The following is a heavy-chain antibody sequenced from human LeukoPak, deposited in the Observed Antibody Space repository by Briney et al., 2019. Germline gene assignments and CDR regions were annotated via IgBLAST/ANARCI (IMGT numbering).Heavy chain of an antibody. D-gene: IGHD3-9*01. CDR3: AREFRYYDILTGYPFDY. Sequence: ASVKVSCKASGYTFTSYYMHWVRQAPGQGLEWMGIINPSGGSTSYAQKFQGRVTMTRDMSTSTVYMELSSLRSEDTAVYYCAREFRYYDILTGYPFDYWGQGTLVTVSS. CDR1: GYTFTSYY. J-gene: IGHJ4*02. CDR2: INPSGGST. V-gene: IGHV1-46*01.